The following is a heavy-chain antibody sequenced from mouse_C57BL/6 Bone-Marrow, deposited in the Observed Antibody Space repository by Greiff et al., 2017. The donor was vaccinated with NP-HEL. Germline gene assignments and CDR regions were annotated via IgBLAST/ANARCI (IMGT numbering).Heavy chain of an antibody. CDR1: GYTFTSYW. CDR2: IDPSDSYT. CDR3: ANWDWFAY. J-gene: IGHJ3*01. Sequence: VQLQQPGAELVRPGPSVKLSCKASGYTFTSYWMHWVKQRPGQGLEWIGVIDPSDSYTNYNQKFKGKATLTVDTSSSTAYMQLSSLTSEDSAVYYCANWDWFAYWGQGTLVTVSA. D-gene: IGHD4-1*01. V-gene: IGHV1-59*01.